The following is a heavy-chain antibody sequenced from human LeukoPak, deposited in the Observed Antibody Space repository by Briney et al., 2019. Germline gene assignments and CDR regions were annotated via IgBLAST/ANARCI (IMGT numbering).Heavy chain of an antibody. CDR2: INSRGSSI. V-gene: IGHV3-48*03. CDR3: ARGGDFWSGSQHLDV. CDR1: GFTFSSYE. Sequence: GGSLRLSCAASGFTFSSYEMNWVRQAPGKRMEWLSYINSRGSSIYYADSVKGRFTISRDNAKNSLYLQMNSLRAEDTAVYYCARGGDFWSGSQHLDVWGKGTTVTVSS. J-gene: IGHJ6*04. D-gene: IGHD3-3*01.